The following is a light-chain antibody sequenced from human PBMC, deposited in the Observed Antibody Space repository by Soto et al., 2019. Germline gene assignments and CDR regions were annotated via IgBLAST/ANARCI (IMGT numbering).Light chain of an antibody. J-gene: IGLJ1*01. CDR1: SSDIGAHNF. CDR3: NSYTTSNTFV. CDR2: EVI. V-gene: IGLV2-14*03. Sequence: QSVLTQPASVSGSPGQAITVSCSGTSSDIGAHNFVSWYQQHPGKAHKLIIYEVINRPSGVSDRFSGSKSGNTASLTISGLQSEDEADYYCNSYTTSNTFVFGSGTKVTVL.